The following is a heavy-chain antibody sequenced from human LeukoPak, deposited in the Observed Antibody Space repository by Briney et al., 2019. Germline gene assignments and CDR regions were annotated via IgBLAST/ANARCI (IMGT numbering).Heavy chain of an antibody. CDR1: GFIFSSYG. Sequence: GGSLRLSCAASGFIFSSYGMYWVRQAPGKGLEWVSVIWFDGSNKYYADSVKGRFTISRDNSKNTLYLQMNSLRAEDTAVYYCASDILTGYTETNYWGQGTLVTVSS. V-gene: IGHV3-33*07. J-gene: IGHJ4*02. CDR2: IWFDGSNK. CDR3: ASDILTGYTETNY. D-gene: IGHD3-9*01.